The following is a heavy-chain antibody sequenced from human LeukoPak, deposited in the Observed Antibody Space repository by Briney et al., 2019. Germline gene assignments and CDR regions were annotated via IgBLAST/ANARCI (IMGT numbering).Heavy chain of an antibody. Sequence: SETLSLTCSISGGSISSNGYYWGWIRQPPGKGLEWIGSIYYSGSTFDNPSLKSRVTISIDKSRNQFSLKLSSVTAADTAVYYCASNQWPSWYFDLWGRGTLVTVSA. V-gene: IGHV4-39*07. CDR1: GGSISSNGYY. CDR3: ASNQWPSWYFDL. D-gene: IGHD6-19*01. CDR2: IYYSGST. J-gene: IGHJ2*01.